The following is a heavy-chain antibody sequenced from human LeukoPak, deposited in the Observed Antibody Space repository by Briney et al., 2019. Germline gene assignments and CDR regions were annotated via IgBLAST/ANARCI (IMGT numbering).Heavy chain of an antibody. D-gene: IGHD4-17*01. CDR1: GYTFTGYY. Sequence: GASVKVSCKASGYTFTGYYMHWVRQAPGQGLEWMGWINPNSGGTNYAQKFQGRVTMTRDTSISTAYMELSRLRSDDTAVYYCARVGRATTATQGYYFDYWGQGTLVTVSS. CDR3: ARVGRATTATQGYYFDY. J-gene: IGHJ4*02. CDR2: INPNSGGT. V-gene: IGHV1-2*02.